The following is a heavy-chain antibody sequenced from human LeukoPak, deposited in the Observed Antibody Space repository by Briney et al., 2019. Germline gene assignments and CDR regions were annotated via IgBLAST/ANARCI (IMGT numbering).Heavy chain of an antibody. CDR3: ARVYYDSSGYNFDY. D-gene: IGHD3-22*01. J-gene: IGHJ4*02. Sequence: SETLSLTCTVSGGSVGSGTYYWSWIRQPPGKGLEWIGYIYYSGSTNYNPSLKSRVTISADTSKNQFSLKLSSVTAADTAVYYCARVYYDSSGYNFDYWGQGTLVTVSS. V-gene: IGHV4-61*01. CDR1: GGSVGSGTYY. CDR2: IYYSGST.